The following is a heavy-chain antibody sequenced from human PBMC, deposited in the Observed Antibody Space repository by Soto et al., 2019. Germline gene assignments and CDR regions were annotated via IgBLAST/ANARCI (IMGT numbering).Heavy chain of an antibody. CDR1: TDSIVSSTW. V-gene: IGHV4-4*02. D-gene: IGHD6-13*01. CDR3: ATSSWFSIDA. CDR2: IYHSGTT. Sequence: SETLSLTCDVSTDSIVSSTWWSWVRQPPGKGLEWIGEIYHSGTTNYNPSLTSRAAMSVDKSTKQFSLKLTSVTAADTAVYYCATSSWFSIDAWGQGTMVT. J-gene: IGHJ3*01.